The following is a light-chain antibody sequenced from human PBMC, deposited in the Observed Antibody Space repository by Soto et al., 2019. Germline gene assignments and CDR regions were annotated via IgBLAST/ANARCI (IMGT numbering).Light chain of an antibody. J-gene: IGKJ1*01. Sequence: EIVMTQSPDTVSVSPGERATLSCRASQSVGNNLGWYQQKPGQAPRLLIHGASTRATGVPARFRGSGCGTEFTLTISSLQSEDSAVYYCQQYNNWRTFGQGTKVEIK. V-gene: IGKV3-15*01. CDR2: GAS. CDR1: QSVGNN. CDR3: QQYNNWRT.